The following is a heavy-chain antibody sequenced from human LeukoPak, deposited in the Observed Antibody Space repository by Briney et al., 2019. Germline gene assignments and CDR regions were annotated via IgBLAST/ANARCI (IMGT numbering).Heavy chain of an antibody. V-gene: IGHV4-39*01. D-gene: IGHD2-2*01. CDR2: IYYIGST. J-gene: IGHJ4*02. CDR1: GGSISSSSYY. Sequence: SETLSLTCTVSGGSISSSSYYWGWIRQPPGKGLEWIGSIYYIGSTYYNPSLKSRVTISVDTSKNQFSLRLSSVTAADTAVYYCAKGYCRGNSCYDDRGAFDYWGQGTLVTVSS. CDR3: AKGYCRGNSCYDDRGAFDY.